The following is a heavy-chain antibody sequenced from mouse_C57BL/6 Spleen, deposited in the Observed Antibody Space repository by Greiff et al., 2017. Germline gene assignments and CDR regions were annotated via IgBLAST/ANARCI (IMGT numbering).Heavy chain of an antibody. CDR2: IYPGSGST. D-gene: IGHD1-1*01. J-gene: IGHJ3*01. CDR3: AREGAYYYGSSGGFAY. V-gene: IGHV1-55*01. CDR1: GYTFTSYW. Sequence: VQLQQPGAELVKPGASVKMSCKASGYTFTSYWITWVKQRPGQGLEWIGDIYPGSGSTNYNEKFKSKATLTVDTSSGTAYMQLSSLTSEDSAVYYCAREGAYYYGSSGGFAYWGQGTLVTVSA.